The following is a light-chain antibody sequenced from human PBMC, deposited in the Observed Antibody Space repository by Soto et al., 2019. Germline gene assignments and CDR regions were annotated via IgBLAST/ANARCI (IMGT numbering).Light chain of an antibody. J-gene: IGLJ1*01. CDR1: SGFVGSFSL. CDR2: VVT. V-gene: IGLV2-11*01. CDR3: SSFAATHTYI. Sequence: QSALAQPASVSGSPGQSITISCTGTSGFVGSFSLVSWYQQHPGKAPKLMIYVVTKRPSGVPDRFSGSKSGNTASLTISGLQDEDEADYYCSSFAATHTYIFGTGTKVTVL.